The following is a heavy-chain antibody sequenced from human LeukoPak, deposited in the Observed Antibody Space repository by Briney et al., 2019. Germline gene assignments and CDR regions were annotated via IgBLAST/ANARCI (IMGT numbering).Heavy chain of an antibody. Sequence: SETLSLTCTVSGGPISSSSYYWGWIRQPPGKGLEWIGSIYYSGSTYYNPSLKSRVTISVDTSKNQFSLKLSSVTAADTAVYYCAREVAGGSYLGAFDIWGQGTMVTVSS. CDR1: GGPISSSSYY. CDR3: AREVAGGSYLGAFDI. CDR2: IYYSGST. D-gene: IGHD1-26*01. V-gene: IGHV4-39*07. J-gene: IGHJ3*02.